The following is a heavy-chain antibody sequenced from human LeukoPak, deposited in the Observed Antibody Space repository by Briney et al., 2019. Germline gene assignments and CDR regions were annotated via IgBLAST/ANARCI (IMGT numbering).Heavy chain of an antibody. CDR1: GFTVSSNY. CDR3: ATNRDGYNYYLDY. D-gene: IGHD5-24*01. J-gene: IGHJ4*02. V-gene: IGHV3-53*01. CDR2: IYSGGST. Sequence: PGGSLRLSCAASGFTVSSNYMSWVRQAPGKGLEWVSVIYSGGSTYYADSVKGRFTISRDSSKNTLYLQMNSLRAEDTAVYYCATNRDGYNYYLDYWGQGTLVTVSS.